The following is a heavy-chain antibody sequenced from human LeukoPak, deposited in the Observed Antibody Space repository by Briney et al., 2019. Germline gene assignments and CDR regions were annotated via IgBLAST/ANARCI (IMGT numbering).Heavy chain of an antibody. CDR3: ARDLAGVASL. Sequence: GGSRRLSCAASGFTFSSYSMNWVRQAPGKGLEWVSSISSSSSYIYYADSVKGRFTISRDNAKNSLYLQMNSLRAEDTAVYYCARDLAGVASLWGQGTLVTVSS. CDR1: GFTFSSYS. V-gene: IGHV3-21*01. D-gene: IGHD3-3*01. CDR2: ISSSSSYI. J-gene: IGHJ4*02.